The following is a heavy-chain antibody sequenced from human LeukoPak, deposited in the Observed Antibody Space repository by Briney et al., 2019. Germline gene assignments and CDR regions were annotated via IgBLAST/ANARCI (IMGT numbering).Heavy chain of an antibody. V-gene: IGHV4-38-2*02. J-gene: IGHJ4*02. Sequence: SETLSLTCTVSGYSISGGYYWGWIRQPPGKGLEWIGTIFQSVSTYYNPSLKSRVTTSVDTSKNQFSLKLSSVTAADTAVYYCARNDSNGFDFWSQGTLVTVSS. D-gene: IGHD6-19*01. CDR1: GYSISGGYY. CDR2: IFQSVST. CDR3: ARNDSNGFDF.